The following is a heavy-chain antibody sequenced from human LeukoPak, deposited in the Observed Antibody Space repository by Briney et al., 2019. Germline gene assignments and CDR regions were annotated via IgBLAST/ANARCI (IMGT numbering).Heavy chain of an antibody. CDR2: ISGTGGST. Sequence: GGSLRLSCAASGFTFSSYSMNWVRQAPGKGLEWVSAISGTGGSTYYADSVKGRFTISRDTSKNTMYLQIKSLRAEDTAVYYCAKDLAVSSGWGFDYWGQGTLVTVSS. CDR1: GFTFSSYS. V-gene: IGHV3-23*01. J-gene: IGHJ4*02. D-gene: IGHD6-19*01. CDR3: AKDLAVSSGWGFDY.